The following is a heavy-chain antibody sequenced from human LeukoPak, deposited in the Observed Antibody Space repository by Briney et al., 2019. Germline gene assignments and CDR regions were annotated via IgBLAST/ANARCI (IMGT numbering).Heavy chain of an antibody. CDR3: AELGITMIGGV. J-gene: IGHJ6*04. D-gene: IGHD3-10*02. Sequence: PGGSLRLSCAASGFPFSSYAMSWARQAPGKGLEWVSSIPRNGGSTYYADSVKGRFTISRDNAKNSLYLQMNSLRAEDTVVYYCAELGITMIGGVWGKGTTVTISS. V-gene: IGHV3-23*01. CDR2: IPRNGGST. CDR1: GFPFSSYA.